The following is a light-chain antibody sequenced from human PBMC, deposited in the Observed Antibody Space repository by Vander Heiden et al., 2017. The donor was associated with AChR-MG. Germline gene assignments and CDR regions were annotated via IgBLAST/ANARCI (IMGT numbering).Light chain of an antibody. Sequence: DIQMTQSPSTLSASVGDRVTITCRASQSISSWLAWYQQKPGKAPKLLIYKASSLESGVPSRFSGSGSGTEFTLTISSLQPDDIAIYYCQQYNSYSTTFGQGTKVEIK. J-gene: IGKJ1*01. CDR1: QSISSW. CDR2: KAS. CDR3: QQYNSYSTT. V-gene: IGKV1-5*03.